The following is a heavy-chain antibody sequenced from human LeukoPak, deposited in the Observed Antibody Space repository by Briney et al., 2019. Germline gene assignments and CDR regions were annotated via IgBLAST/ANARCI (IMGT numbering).Heavy chain of an antibody. V-gene: IGHV4-39*07. CDR2: IYYSGST. D-gene: IGHD6-19*01. Sequence: PSETLSLTCTVSGGSISSSSYYWGWIRQPPGKGLEWIGSIYYSGSTYYNPSLKSRVTISVDTSKNQFSLKLSSVTAADTAVYYCARYSSGWTDYWGQGTLVTVSS. CDR3: ARYSSGWTDY. J-gene: IGHJ4*02. CDR1: GGSISSSSYY.